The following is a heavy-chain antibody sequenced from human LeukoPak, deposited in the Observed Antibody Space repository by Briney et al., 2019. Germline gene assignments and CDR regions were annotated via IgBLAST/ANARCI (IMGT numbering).Heavy chain of an antibody. J-gene: IGHJ3*02. D-gene: IGHD6-19*01. Sequence: GGSLRLSCAASGFTFSTYWMIWVRQAPGKGLEWVANIKQDGSERYYVDSVKGRFTISRDNAKNSLYLQMNSLRAEDTALYYCAKAKRPAVAGPDAFDIWGQGTMVTVSS. CDR3: AKAKRPAVAGPDAFDI. CDR2: IKQDGSER. V-gene: IGHV3-7*03. CDR1: GFTFSTYW.